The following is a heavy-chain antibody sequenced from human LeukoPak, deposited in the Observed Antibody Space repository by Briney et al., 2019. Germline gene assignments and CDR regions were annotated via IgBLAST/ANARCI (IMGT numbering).Heavy chain of an antibody. D-gene: IGHD3-22*01. J-gene: IGHJ4*02. CDR3: AKVGADYYDSSGYYYYFDY. Sequence: PGGSLRLSCAASGFTFSSYGMHWVRQAPGKGLEWVAFIRYDGSNKYYADSVKGRFTISRDNSKNTLYLQMNSLRAEDTAVYYCAKVGADYYDSSGYYYYFDYWGQGTLVTVSS. CDR2: IRYDGSNK. CDR1: GFTFSSYG. V-gene: IGHV3-30*02.